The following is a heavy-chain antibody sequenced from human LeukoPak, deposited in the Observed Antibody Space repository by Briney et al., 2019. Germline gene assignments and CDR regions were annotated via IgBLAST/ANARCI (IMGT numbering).Heavy chain of an antibody. CDR3: ARRAIFGVVSSAFDI. D-gene: IGHD3-3*01. CDR2: IYHSGST. V-gene: IGHV4-61*05. J-gene: IGHJ3*02. Sequence: PSETLSLTCNVSGDSISRSRHFWAWIRQSPGRGLEWIGYIYHSGSTNYNPSLKSRVTISVDKSKNQFSLKLSSVTAADTAVYYCARRAIFGVVSSAFDIWGQGTMVTVSS. CDR1: GDSISRSRHF.